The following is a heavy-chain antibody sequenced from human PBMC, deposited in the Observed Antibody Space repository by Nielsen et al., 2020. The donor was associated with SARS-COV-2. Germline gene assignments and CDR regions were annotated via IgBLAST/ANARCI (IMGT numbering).Heavy chain of an antibody. CDR2: ISYDGSNK. V-gene: IGHV3-30*18. Sequence: GESLKISCAASGFTFSSYGMHWVRQAPGKGLEWVAVISYDGSNKYYADSVKGRFTISRDNSKNTLYLQMNSLRAEDTAVYYCAKDLGIVVVVAAPIGMDVWGQGTTVTVSS. D-gene: IGHD2-15*01. CDR1: GFTFSSYG. CDR3: AKDLGIVVVVAAPIGMDV. J-gene: IGHJ6*02.